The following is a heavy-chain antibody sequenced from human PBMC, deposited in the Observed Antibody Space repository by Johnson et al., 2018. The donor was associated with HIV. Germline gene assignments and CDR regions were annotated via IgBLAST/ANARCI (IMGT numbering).Heavy chain of an antibody. CDR1: GFTFSRYG. CDR2: INQDGREN. J-gene: IGHJ3*02. D-gene: IGHD6-19*01. Sequence: VQLVESGGGVVQVGRSLRLSCEASGFTFSRYGMHWVRQAPGKGLEWVANINQDGRENYYVDSVKGRFTIYRDNAKNYLYLQMNSLRSEDTAVYYCARDGEDSSGWDNFGAFDIWGQGTMVTVSS. CDR3: ARDGEDSSGWDNFGAFDI. V-gene: IGHV3-7*01.